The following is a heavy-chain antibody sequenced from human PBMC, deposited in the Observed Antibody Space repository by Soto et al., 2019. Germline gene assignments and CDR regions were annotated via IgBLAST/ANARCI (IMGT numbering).Heavy chain of an antibody. CDR3: ARGAIVVVPAAPPNANFYYYGMDV. D-gene: IGHD2-2*01. V-gene: IGHV1-18*04. J-gene: IGHJ6*02. CDR1: GYTFTSYG. CDR2: ISAYNGNT. Sequence: GASVKVSCKVSGYTFTSYGISWVRQAPGQGXEWMGWISAYNGNTNYAQKLQGRVTMTTDTSTSTAYMELRSLRSDDTAVYYCARGAIVVVPAAPPNANFYYYGMDVWGQGTTVTVSS.